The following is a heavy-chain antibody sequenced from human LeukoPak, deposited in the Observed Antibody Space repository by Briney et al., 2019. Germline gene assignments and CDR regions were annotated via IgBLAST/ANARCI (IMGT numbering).Heavy chain of an antibody. J-gene: IGHJ5*02. CDR2: IYHSGSP. V-gene: IGHV4-59*04. D-gene: IGHD4-17*01. Sequence: SETLSLTCTVSGGSISSYYWSWIRQPPGKGLEWIGTIYHSGSPYYNPSLNSRVTISGDTSKNQFSLKLSSVTAADTAVYYCAKDYGDYSLAWGQGTLVTVPS. CDR3: AKDYGDYSLA. CDR1: GGSISSYY.